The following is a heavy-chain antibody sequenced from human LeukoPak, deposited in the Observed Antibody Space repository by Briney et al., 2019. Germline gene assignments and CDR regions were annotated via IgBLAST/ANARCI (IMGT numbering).Heavy chain of an antibody. CDR1: GGSISSYY. CDR2: IYTSGST. D-gene: IGHD3-22*01. Sequence: SETLSLTCTVSGGSISSYYWSWIRQPPGKGLEWIGRIYTSGSTNYNPSLKSRVTILADTSKNQFSLKLSSVTAADTAVYYCARGGVVVTFDYWGQGTLVTVSS. J-gene: IGHJ4*02. V-gene: IGHV4-4*08. CDR3: ARGGVVVTFDY.